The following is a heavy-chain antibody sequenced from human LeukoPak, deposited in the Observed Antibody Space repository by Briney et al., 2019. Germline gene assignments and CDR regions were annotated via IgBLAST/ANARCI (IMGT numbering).Heavy chain of an antibody. Sequence: PGXSLRLSCAASGLTFSSHWMHWVRQAPGKGLVWVSRIASDGSSTTYADSVKGRFSISRDNAKNTLYLQMNSLRVEDTAVYYCARGRPHGNDYWGQGTLVTVSS. V-gene: IGHV3-74*01. J-gene: IGHJ4*02. D-gene: IGHD4-23*01. CDR2: IASDGSST. CDR1: GLTFSSHW. CDR3: ARGRPHGNDY.